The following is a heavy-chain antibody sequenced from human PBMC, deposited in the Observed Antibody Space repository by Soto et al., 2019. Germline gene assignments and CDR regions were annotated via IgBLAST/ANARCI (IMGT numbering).Heavy chain of an antibody. CDR3: AHRVLRTVFGLVTTTAIYFDF. D-gene: IGHD3-3*01. J-gene: IGHJ4*02. CDR2: IYWDDYK. Sequence: QITLNESGPTQVKPRQTLTLTCTFSGFSLTTSGVGVGWIRQSPGKAPEWLALIYWDDYKRYSPSLKSRLTITKDTSKNQVVLTMADLDPADTATYYCAHRVLRTVFGLVTTTAIYFDFWGQGTPGAVSS. V-gene: IGHV2-5*02. CDR1: GFSLTTSGVG.